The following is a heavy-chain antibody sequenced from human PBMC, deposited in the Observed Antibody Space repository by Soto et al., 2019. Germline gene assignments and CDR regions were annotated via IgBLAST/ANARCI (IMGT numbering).Heavy chain of an antibody. CDR3: ARQEIVWHGMDV. J-gene: IGHJ6*02. D-gene: IGHD3-22*01. CDR2: INHSGST. V-gene: IGHV4-34*01. CDR1: GWSFSGYY. Sequence: SETLSLTCAVYGWSFSGYYWSWIRQPPGKGLEWIGEINHSGSTNYNPSLKSRVTISVDTSKNQFSLKLSSVTAADTAVYYCARQEIVWHGMDVWGQGTTVTVSS.